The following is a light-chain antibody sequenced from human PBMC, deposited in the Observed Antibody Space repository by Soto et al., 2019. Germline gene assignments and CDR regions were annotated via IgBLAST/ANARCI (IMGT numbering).Light chain of an antibody. Sequence: QSVLAQPPSVSGAPGQRVTISCTGSSSNIGAGYDVNWYQQLPGRAPKLLIYGAGVPDRFSGSKSGTSGSLAISGLQTEDEAEYYCQSWDTSLSGSVFGGGTKLTVL. CDR1: SSNIGAGYD. V-gene: IGLV1-40*01. J-gene: IGLJ2*01. CDR3: QSWDTSLSGSV. CDR2: G.